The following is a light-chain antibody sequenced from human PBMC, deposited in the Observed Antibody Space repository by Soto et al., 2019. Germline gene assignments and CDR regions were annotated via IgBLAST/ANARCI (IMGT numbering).Light chain of an antibody. CDR3: QKFKSFPFT. Sequence: IQLTQSPSSLSASVGDRVTITCRASQGISSSLAWYQQKPGKAPKLLIYAASTLKGGVPSRFSGSGSGTDFTITISSLQPYYFAIHYCQKFKSFPFTFG. V-gene: IGKV1-9*01. CDR2: AAS. J-gene: IGKJ5*01. CDR1: QGISSS.